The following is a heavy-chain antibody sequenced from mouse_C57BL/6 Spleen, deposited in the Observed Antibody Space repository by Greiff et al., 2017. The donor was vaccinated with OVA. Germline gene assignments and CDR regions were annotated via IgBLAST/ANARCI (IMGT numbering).Heavy chain of an antibody. V-gene: IGHV1-53*01. CDR1: GYTFPSYW. J-gene: IGHJ3*01. Sequence: QVQLQQPGTELVKPGASVKLSCKASGYTFPSYWMHWVKQRPGQGLEWIGNINPSNGGTNYNEKFKSKATLTVDKSSSTAYMQLSSLTSEDSAVYYCARLTRLGGLAWFAYWGQGTLVTVSA. CDR2: INPSNGGT. CDR3: ARLTRLGGLAWFAY. D-gene: IGHD4-1*01.